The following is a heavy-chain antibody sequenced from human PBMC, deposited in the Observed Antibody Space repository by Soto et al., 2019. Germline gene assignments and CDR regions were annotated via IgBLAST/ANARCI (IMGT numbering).Heavy chain of an antibody. J-gene: IGHJ3*01. CDR2: MFYTGRA. CDR3: ARSGHSFEGAV. D-gene: IGHD3-16*01. V-gene: IGHV4-59*11. Sequence: SETLSLTCTVSGASMENHYGSWIRQPPGQGLEYIGYMFYTGRADYNASFTSRVTMSVDTSNNQFSLRLRSVSAADTAVYYCARSGHSFEGAVWG. CDR1: GASMENHY.